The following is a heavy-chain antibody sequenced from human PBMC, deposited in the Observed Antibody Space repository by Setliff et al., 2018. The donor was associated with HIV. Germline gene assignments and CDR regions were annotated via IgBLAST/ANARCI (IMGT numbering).Heavy chain of an antibody. CDR2: INPNSGGT. D-gene: IGHD3-16*01. V-gene: IGHV1-2*02. Sequence: ASVKVSCKTSGYTFDAKYIRWARQAPGQGLEWMGWINPNSGGTNYARKFQGRVTMTRDTSISTAYMELNSLRSDDTAVYYCATAGGRSWFDPWGPGTLVTVSS. J-gene: IGHJ5*02. CDR1: GYTFDAKY. CDR3: ATAGGRSWFDP.